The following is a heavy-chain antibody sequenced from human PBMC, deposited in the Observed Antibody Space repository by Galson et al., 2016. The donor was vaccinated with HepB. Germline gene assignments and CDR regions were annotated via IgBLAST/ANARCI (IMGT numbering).Heavy chain of an antibody. CDR2: IYSSGST. V-gene: IGHV4-59*01. CDR3: ARGRNGASNFDY. J-gene: IGHJ4*02. Sequence: SETLSLTCSVSGGSMSNYHWSWIRQPPGKGLEWIGYIYSSGSTNYNPSLKSRVSISVDTSRNQFSLKLSSVTAADTALYYCARGRNGASNFDYWGQGTLVTVSS. D-gene: IGHD2-2*01. CDR1: GGSMSNYH.